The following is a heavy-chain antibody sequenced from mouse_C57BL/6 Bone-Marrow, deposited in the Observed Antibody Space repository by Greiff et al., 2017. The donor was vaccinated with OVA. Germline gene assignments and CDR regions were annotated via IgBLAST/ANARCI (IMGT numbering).Heavy chain of an antibody. V-gene: IGHV1-26*01. J-gene: IGHJ2*01. CDR3: AREDGYYDY. D-gene: IGHD2-3*01. CDR1: GYTFTDYY. Sequence: VQLQQSGPELVKPGASVKISCKASGYTFTDYYMNWVKQSPGKSLEWIGDINPNNGGTSYNQKFKGKATLTVDKSSSTAYMELRSLTSEDSAVYYCAREDGYYDYWGQGTTLTVSS. CDR2: INPNNGGT.